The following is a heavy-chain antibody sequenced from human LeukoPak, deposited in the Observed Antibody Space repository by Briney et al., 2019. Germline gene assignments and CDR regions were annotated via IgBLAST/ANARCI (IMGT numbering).Heavy chain of an antibody. D-gene: IGHD6-6*01. CDR2: IYYSGST. V-gene: IGHV4-59*08. J-gene: IGHJ4*02. Sequence: SETLSLTCTVSGGSIGSYYWTWIRQPPGKGLEWIGYIYYSGSTNYNPSLKSRVTISVGTSKKQFSLNLSSVTAADTAVYYCARWVTASSIDYWGQGTLVTVSS. CDR1: GGSIGSYY. CDR3: ARWVTASSIDY.